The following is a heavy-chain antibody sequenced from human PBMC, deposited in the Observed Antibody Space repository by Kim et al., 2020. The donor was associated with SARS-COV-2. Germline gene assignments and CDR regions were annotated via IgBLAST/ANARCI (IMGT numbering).Heavy chain of an antibody. CDR3: ARRGYSYGPRSHRYYYYGMDV. CDR1: GGSFSGYY. D-gene: IGHD5-18*01. Sequence: SETLSLTCAVYGGSFSGYYWSWIRQPPGKGLEWIGEINHSGSTNYNPSLKSRVTISVDTSKNQFSLKLSSVTAADTAVYYCARRGYSYGPRSHRYYYYGMDVWGQGTTVTVSS. CDR2: INHSGST. J-gene: IGHJ6*02. V-gene: IGHV4-34*01.